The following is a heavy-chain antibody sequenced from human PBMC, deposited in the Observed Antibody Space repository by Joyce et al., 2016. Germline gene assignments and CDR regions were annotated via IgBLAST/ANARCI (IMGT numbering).Heavy chain of an antibody. CDR2: INPNTGGT. CDR3: ARVVDPAKSFDY. CDR1: GYTFTGYY. D-gene: IGHD5-18*01. Sequence: QVQLVQSGAEVKRPGASVKVSCKASGYTFTGYYMHWVRQAPRQGREWMGRINPNTGGTDLEQKFQGRVNMTTDTTISTAYMELSSVNSDDTAVYFCARVVDPAKSFDYWGQGTLVTVSS. J-gene: IGHJ4*02. V-gene: IGHV1-2*06.